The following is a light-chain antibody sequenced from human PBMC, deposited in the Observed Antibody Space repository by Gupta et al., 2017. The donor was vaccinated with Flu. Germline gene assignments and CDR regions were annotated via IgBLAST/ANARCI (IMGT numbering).Light chain of an antibody. Sequence: TISRSGSSANIGSNNVNWYQQLTETAPKLLIYNDNQRPSGVPDRFSGSKSGTSVTLAISGLQADDEADYYCAAWDDSMNGWVFGGGTKLTVL. CDR3: AAWDDSMNGWV. J-gene: IGLJ3*02. V-gene: IGLV1-44*01. CDR2: NDN. CDR1: SANIGSNN.